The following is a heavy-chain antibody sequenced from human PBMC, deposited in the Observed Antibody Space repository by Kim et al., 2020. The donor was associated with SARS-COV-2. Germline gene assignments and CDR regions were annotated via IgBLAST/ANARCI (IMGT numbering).Heavy chain of an antibody. Sequence: ASVKVSCKASGYTFTGYYMHWVRQAPGQGLEWMGWINPNSGGTNYAQKFQGRVTMTRETSISTAYMELGRLRSDDTAVYYCASPLRSTGWYRAYYYYGMAVWGQGTTVTVSS. CDR3: ASPLRSTGWYRAYYYYGMAV. CDR2: INPNSGGT. D-gene: IGHD6-19*01. V-gene: IGHV1-2*02. J-gene: IGHJ6*02. CDR1: GYTFTGYY.